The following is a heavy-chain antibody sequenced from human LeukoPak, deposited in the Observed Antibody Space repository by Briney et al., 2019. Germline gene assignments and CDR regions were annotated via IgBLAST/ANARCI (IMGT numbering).Heavy chain of an antibody. CDR3: ATNVYYYDSSGYYYYPPYYYYYMDV. D-gene: IGHD3-22*01. CDR2: INHSGST. J-gene: IGHJ6*03. CDR1: GGSFSGYY. V-gene: IGHV4-34*01. Sequence: PSETLSLTCAVYGGSFSGYYWSWIRQPPGKGLEWIGEINHSGSTNYNPSLKSRVTISVDTSKNQFSLKLSSVTAADTAVYYCATNVYYYDSSGYYYYPPYYYYYMDVWGKGTTVTVSS.